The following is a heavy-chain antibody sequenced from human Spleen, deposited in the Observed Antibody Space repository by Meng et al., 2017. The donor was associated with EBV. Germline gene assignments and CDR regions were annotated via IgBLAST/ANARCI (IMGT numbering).Heavy chain of an antibody. Sequence: HGQLLQCVAVLLEPAETLSLPCGVDGVSFSDYYWSWVRQPPGKGLEWIGEINHSGCTNYTPSLKSRLTMSVDTSKNQFSLNLRSVTAADTAVYYCAGSRHQLLPSGWGQGTLVTVSS. CDR3: AGSRHQLLPSG. V-gene: IGHV4-34*01. J-gene: IGHJ4*02. CDR1: GVSFSDYY. CDR2: INHSGCT. D-gene: IGHD2-2*01.